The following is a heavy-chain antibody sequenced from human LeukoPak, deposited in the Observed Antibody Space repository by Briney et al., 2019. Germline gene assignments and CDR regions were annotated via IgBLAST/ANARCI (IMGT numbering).Heavy chain of an antibody. CDR2: ISAYNGNT. V-gene: IGHV1-18*01. CDR3: ARTGSDFWSGYYSGGPDFDY. Sequence: ASVKVSCKASGYTFTGYGISWVRQAPGQGLEWMGWISAYNGNTNYAQKLQGRVTMTTDTSTSTAYMELRSLRSDDTAVYYCARTGSDFWSGYYSGGPDFDYWGQGTLVTVSS. J-gene: IGHJ4*02. D-gene: IGHD3-3*01. CDR1: GYTFTGYG.